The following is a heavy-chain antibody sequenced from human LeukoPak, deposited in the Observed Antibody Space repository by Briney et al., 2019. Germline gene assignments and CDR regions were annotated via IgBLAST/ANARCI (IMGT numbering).Heavy chain of an antibody. Sequence: GGSLRLSCAASGFTFSSYWMNWVRQAPGKGGEWVGNIKQDGSEKYYVDSVKGRFTIYRDNAKNSLYLQMNSLRAEDTAVYYCARVFDYDSSGYYYDPHFDYWGQGTLVTVSA. CDR2: IKQDGSEK. D-gene: IGHD3-22*01. V-gene: IGHV3-7*01. CDR3: ARVFDYDSSGYYYDPHFDY. CDR1: GFTFSSYW. J-gene: IGHJ4*02.